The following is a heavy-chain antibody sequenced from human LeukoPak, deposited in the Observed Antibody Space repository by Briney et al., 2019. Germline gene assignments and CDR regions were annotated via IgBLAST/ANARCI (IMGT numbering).Heavy chain of an antibody. CDR2: IKQDGSEK. CDR3: ATIPRWGVVTSDY. J-gene: IGHJ4*02. D-gene: IGHD4-23*01. V-gene: IGHV3-7*01. CDR1: GFTFSSYW. Sequence: GGSLRLSCAASGFTFSSYWMSWVRQAPGKGLEWVANIKQDGSEKYYVDSVKGRFTISRDSAKNSLYLQMNSLRAEDTAVYYCATIPRWGVVTSDYWGQGTLVTVSS.